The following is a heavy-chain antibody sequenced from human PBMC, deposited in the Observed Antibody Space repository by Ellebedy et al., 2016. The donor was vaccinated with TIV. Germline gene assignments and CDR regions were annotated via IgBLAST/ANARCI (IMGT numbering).Heavy chain of an antibody. CDR3: ARGPQWEPPDY. V-gene: IGHV1-8*01. Sequence: ASVKVSXKASGYTFTSYDINWVRQATGQGLEWMGWMNPNSGNTGYAQKFQGRVTMTRNTSISTAYMELSSLRSENTAVYYCARGPQWEPPDYWGQGTLVTVSS. D-gene: IGHD1-26*01. CDR1: GYTFTSYD. CDR2: MNPNSGNT. J-gene: IGHJ4*02.